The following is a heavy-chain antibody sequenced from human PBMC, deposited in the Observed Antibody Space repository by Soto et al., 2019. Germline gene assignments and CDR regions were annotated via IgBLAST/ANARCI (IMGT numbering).Heavy chain of an antibody. D-gene: IGHD3-3*01. V-gene: IGHV3-23*01. Sequence: GVSLRLSCVASGFTFENHALSCVRQAPGQGLEWVSAISGSGGTTYYSGSVKGRFTISRDNSKNTVYLQMNDLRVEDAAEYFCAKDSWAIFGVPAGEYYAMDVWGQGTTVTVSS. CDR3: AKDSWAIFGVPAGEYYAMDV. CDR2: ISGSGGTT. CDR1: GFTFENHA. J-gene: IGHJ6*02.